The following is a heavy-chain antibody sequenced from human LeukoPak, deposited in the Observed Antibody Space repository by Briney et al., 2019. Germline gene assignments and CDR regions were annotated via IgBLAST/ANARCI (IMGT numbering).Heavy chain of an antibody. CDR3: ARGQHYQLLNWYDFWSGYPNPYFDY. CDR2: IYYSGST. CDR1: GGSISSNDYY. V-gene: IGHV4-39*07. D-gene: IGHD3-3*01. J-gene: IGHJ4*02. Sequence: PSETLSLTCTVSGGSISSNDYYWDWIRQPPGMGLEYIGSIYYSGSTYYNPSLKSRVTISVDTSKNQFSLKLSSVTAADTAAYYCARGQHYQLLNWYDFWSGYPNPYFDYWGQGTLVTVSS.